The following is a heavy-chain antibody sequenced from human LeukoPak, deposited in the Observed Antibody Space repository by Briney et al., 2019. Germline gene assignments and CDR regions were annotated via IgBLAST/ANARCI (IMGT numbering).Heavy chain of an antibody. CDR3: ARAPVTTFPGAFDI. V-gene: IGHV3-30*03. CDR2: ISYDGSNK. J-gene: IGHJ3*02. D-gene: IGHD4-17*01. CDR1: GFTFSSYD. Sequence: GGSLRLSCAASGFTFSSYDMHWVRQALGKGLELVAVISYDGSNKYYADSVKGRFTISRDNAKNSLYLQMNSLRAEDTAVYYCARAPVTTFPGAFDIWGQGTMVTVSS.